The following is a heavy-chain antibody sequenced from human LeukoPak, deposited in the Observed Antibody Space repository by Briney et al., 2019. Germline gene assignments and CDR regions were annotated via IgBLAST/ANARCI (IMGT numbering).Heavy chain of an antibody. CDR1: GFTFDDYA. Sequence: GGSLRLSCAASGFTFDDYAMHWVRQAPGKGLEWVSGISWNSGSIGYADSVKGRFTISRDNAKNTLYLQMNSLRAEDTAVYYCARALYYYDSSGYYTYYYYYMDVWGKGTTVTISS. D-gene: IGHD3-22*01. CDR3: ARALYYYDSSGYYTYYYYYMDV. J-gene: IGHJ6*03. V-gene: IGHV3-9*01. CDR2: ISWNSGSI.